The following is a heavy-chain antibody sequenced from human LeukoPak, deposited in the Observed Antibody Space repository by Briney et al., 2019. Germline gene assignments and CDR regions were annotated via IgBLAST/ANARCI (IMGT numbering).Heavy chain of an antibody. CDR3: AATVPNWFDP. Sequence: PGGSLRLSCAASGFTFSSYAMHWVRQAPGKGLEWVAVISYDGSNKYYADSVKGRFTISRDNSKNTLYLQMNSLRAEDTAVYYCAATVPNWFDPWGQGTLVTVSS. J-gene: IGHJ5*02. CDR2: ISYDGSNK. D-gene: IGHD4-11*01. CDR1: GFTFSSYA. V-gene: IGHV3-30-3*01.